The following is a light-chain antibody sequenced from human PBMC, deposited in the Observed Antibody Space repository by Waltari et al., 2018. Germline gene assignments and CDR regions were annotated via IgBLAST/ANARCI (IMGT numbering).Light chain of an antibody. Sequence: EHVFTQSPGTLSLSPGERVTLSCRDSQSLSGDYVAWYQQKPGQAPRLLFYDVSRRATGVPDRFSASGSGTDFTLTISRLEPGDFAVYYCQQYGNSPFAFGQGTRLEIK. CDR1: QSLSGDY. J-gene: IGKJ5*01. CDR3: QQYGNSPFA. CDR2: DVS. V-gene: IGKV3-20*01.